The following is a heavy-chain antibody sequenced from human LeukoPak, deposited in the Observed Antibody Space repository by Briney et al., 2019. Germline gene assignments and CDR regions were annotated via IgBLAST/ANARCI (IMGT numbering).Heavy chain of an antibody. CDR2: IGTAGDT. CDR3: ARGLGSSLADC. D-gene: IGHD1-26*01. Sequence: GSLRLSCADSGFTVSDYDMHWVRQATGEGLEWVSGIGTAGDTYYPVSVKGRFTISRENARNSLYLQMNNLRAGDTAVYYCARGLGSSLADCWGQGTLVTVSS. CDR1: GFTVSDYD. J-gene: IGHJ4*02. V-gene: IGHV3-13*01.